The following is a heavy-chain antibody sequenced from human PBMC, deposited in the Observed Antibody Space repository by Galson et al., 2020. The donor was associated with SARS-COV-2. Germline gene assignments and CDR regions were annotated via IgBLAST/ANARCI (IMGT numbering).Heavy chain of an antibody. D-gene: IGHD1-26*01. CDR3: AKDPSWGVGAAAAPSLDY. J-gene: IGHJ4*02. CDR2: ITWDGRNT. V-gene: IGHV3-43D*04. Sequence: GESLKISCAASGFNFEDYAMHWVRQAPGKSLEWLSLITWDGRNTYSADSVKGRFTISRDNGKNFLYLQMNSLRLDDTALYYCAKDPSWGVGAAAAPSLDYWGRGTLVTVSS. CDR1: GFNFEDYA.